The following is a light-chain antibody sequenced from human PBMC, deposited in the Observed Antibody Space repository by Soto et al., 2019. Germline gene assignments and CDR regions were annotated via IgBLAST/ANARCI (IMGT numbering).Light chain of an antibody. Sequence: DIQMTQSPSTLSASVGDKVTITCRASQTISFWLAWYQQKPGKAPKLLIYDASSLESGGPSRFRGSGSGTEFTLTISSLQPDDFATYYCQQYHSSPYTFGQGTKQEIQ. CDR3: QQYHSSPYT. V-gene: IGKV1-5*01. J-gene: IGKJ2*01. CDR1: QTISFW. CDR2: DAS.